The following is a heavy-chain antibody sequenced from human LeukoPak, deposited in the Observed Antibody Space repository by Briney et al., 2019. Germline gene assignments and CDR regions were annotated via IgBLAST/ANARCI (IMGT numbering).Heavy chain of an antibody. CDR2: IDATGGGI. Sequence: GGSLRLSCAASGFTFSAYAMSWVRQAPGKGLEWVSCIDATGGGIYYADSVRGRFIISRDNSKKMVYLQMDSLRTEDTAIYYCAKGRVNHLGAFDYWGQGTLVAVSS. D-gene: IGHD1-26*01. CDR1: GFTFSAYA. V-gene: IGHV3-23*01. J-gene: IGHJ4*02. CDR3: AKGRVNHLGAFDY.